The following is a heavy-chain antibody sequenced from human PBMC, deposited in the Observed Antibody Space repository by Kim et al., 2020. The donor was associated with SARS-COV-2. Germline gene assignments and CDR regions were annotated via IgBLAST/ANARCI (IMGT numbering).Heavy chain of an antibody. D-gene: IGHD3-16*01. Sequence: ASVKVSCKAYGYNFTNFYIHWVRQAPGQGLEWVGWLNPKNGATDHAEKFQDRVTMTRDTSISTVFMELTRLTSADTALYFCTCGGWSATATRVDFWGQGTLVTVCS. CDR2: LNPKNGAT. CDR1: GYNFTNFY. CDR3: TCGGWSATATRVDF. J-gene: IGHJ4*02. V-gene: IGHV1-2*02.